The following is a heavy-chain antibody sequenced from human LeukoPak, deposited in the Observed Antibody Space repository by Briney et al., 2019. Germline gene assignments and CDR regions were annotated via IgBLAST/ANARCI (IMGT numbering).Heavy chain of an antibody. CDR3: ARVRPGRSSLVDAFDI. V-gene: IGHV3-23*01. CDR1: GFTFSSYA. Sequence: SGGSLRLSCAASGFTFSSYAMSWVRQAPGKGLEWVSAISGSGGSTYYADSVKSRFTISRDNSKNTLYLQMNSLRAEDTAVYYCARVRPGRSSLVDAFDIWGQGTMVTVSS. J-gene: IGHJ3*02. CDR2: ISGSGGST. D-gene: IGHD6-6*01.